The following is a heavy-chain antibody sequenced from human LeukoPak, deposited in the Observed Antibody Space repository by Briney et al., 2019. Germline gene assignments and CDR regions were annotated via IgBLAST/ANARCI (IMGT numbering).Heavy chain of an antibody. V-gene: IGHV4-59*12. Sequence: SETLSLTCAVYGGSFSGYYWSWIRQPPGKGLEWIGYIYYSGSTNYNPSLKSRVTISIDASKNQFSLKLSSVTAADTAVYSCARDRGDGMDVWGQGTTVTVSS. CDR1: GGSFSGYY. CDR3: ARDRGDGMDV. J-gene: IGHJ6*02. CDR2: IYYSGST.